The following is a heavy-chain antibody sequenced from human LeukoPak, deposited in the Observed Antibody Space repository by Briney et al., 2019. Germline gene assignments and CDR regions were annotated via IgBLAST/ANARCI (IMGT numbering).Heavy chain of an antibody. V-gene: IGHV3-48*04. CDR2: ISSSGTTI. CDR1: GFTFSYYW. Sequence: GGSLRLSCAASGFTFSYYWMSWVRQAPGKGLEWVSYISSSGTTINYSDSVKGRFTISRDNAKNSLYLQMNSLRAEDTAVYYCARNGLAANGYFDYWGPGTLVTVSS. J-gene: IGHJ4*02. CDR3: ARNGLAANGYFDY. D-gene: IGHD2-8*01.